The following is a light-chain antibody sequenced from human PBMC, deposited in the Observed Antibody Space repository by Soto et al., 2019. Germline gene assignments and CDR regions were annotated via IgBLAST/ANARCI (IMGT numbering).Light chain of an antibody. V-gene: IGKV3-11*01. CDR1: QGVSTY. Sequence: EIVVTQSPATLSLSPGERATLSCRTSQGVSTYLAWYQQKPGQAPRLLIADASNRSTGIPARFSGSGSGTDFTLTISSLEPEDFAVYYCQHRNNWPFTFCPGTKVDF. J-gene: IGKJ3*01. CDR3: QHRNNWPFT. CDR2: DAS.